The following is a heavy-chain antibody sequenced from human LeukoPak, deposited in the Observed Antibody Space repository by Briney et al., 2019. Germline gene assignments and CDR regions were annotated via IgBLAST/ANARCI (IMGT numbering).Heavy chain of an antibody. CDR1: GYTFTGYY. CDR3: ARDLFTLYGGNSGFHFDY. D-gene: IGHD4-23*01. J-gene: IGHJ4*02. CDR2: INPNSGVT. V-gene: IGHV1-2*02. Sequence: GASVKVSCKASGYTFTGYYMHWVRQAPGQGLGWMGWINPNSGVTKYAQKFQGRVTMARDTSISTAYMELSSMRSDDTAVYYCARDLFTLYGGNSGFHFDYWGQGALVTVSS.